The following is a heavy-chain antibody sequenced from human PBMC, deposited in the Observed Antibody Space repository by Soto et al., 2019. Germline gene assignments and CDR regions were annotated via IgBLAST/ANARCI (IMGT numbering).Heavy chain of an antibody. D-gene: IGHD2-21*02. CDR1: GFTFSDYY. CDR2: ISSSSSYT. V-gene: IGHV3-11*06. J-gene: IGHJ4*02. Sequence: TGGSLRLSCAASGFTFSDYYMSWIRQAPGKGLEWVSYISSSSSYTNYADSVKGRFTISRDNAKNSLYLQMNSLRAEDTAVYYCAREIVVVTATRTAHENFDYWGQGTLVTVSS. CDR3: AREIVVVTATRTAHENFDY.